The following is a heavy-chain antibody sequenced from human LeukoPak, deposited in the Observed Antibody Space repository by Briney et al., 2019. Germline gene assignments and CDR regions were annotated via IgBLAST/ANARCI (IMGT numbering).Heavy chain of an antibody. CDR3: AKMDASGSDNWFDP. CDR2: IIPIFGTA. J-gene: IGHJ5*02. CDR1: GGTFSSYA. V-gene: IGHV1-69*06. D-gene: IGHD3-10*01. Sequence: SVKVSCKASGGTFSSYAISWVRQAPGQGLEWMGGIIPIFGTANYAQKFQGRVTITADKSTSTAYMELSSLRSEDTAVYYCAKMDASGSDNWFDPWGQGTLVTVSS.